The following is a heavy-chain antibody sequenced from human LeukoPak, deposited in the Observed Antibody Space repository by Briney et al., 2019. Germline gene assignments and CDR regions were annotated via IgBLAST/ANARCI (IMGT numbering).Heavy chain of an antibody. D-gene: IGHD6-19*01. CDR2: IGVGGT. Sequence: GGSLRLSCAASGFTFSPYGMGWVRQAPGKGLEWVSSIGVGGTYYADSVKGRFTISRDNSKSTLYLEMNGLRAEDTAVYYCAKDPQPLYSSGWWGYFDYWGQGTLVTVSS. J-gene: IGHJ4*02. CDR1: GFTFSPYG. CDR3: AKDPQPLYSSGWWGYFDY. V-gene: IGHV3-23*01.